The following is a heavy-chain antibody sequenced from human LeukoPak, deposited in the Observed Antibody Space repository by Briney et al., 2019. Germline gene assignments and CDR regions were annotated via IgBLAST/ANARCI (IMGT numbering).Heavy chain of an antibody. V-gene: IGHV3-21*01. J-gene: IGHJ1*01. CDR2: ISCSSSYI. Sequence: PGGSLTLSCAASGFTFSSYSMNWVRQAQAPGLYTISSISCSSSYIYYAASVMGRFTISRDNAKNSLYLQMNSLRAEDTAVYYCPTPRRIARCSGGSCYLLDRYFQHWGQCTLVNVSS. CDR3: PTPRRIARCSGGSCYLLDRYFQH. D-gene: IGHD2-15*01. CDR1: GFTFSSYS.